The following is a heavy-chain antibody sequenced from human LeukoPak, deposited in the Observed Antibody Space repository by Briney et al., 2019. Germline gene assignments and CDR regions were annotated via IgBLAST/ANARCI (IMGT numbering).Heavy chain of an antibody. Sequence: GESLKISCKGSGYSFTSYWIGWVRQMPGKGLEWMGIIYPGDSDTRYSPSFQGQVTISADKSISTAYLQWSSLKASDSAMYYCARQNVDTAMASLLWFGELSTNWFDPWDQGTLVTVSS. J-gene: IGHJ5*02. CDR1: GYSFTSYW. CDR2: IYPGDSDT. CDR3: ARQNVDTAMASLLWFGELSTNWFDP. D-gene: IGHD3-10*01. V-gene: IGHV5-51*01.